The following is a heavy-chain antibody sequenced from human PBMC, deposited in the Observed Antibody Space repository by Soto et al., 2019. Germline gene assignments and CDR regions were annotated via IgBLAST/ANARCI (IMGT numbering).Heavy chain of an antibody. Sequence: SETLSLTCTVSGGSISSYYWSWIRQPPGKGLEWIGYIYYSGSTNYNPSLKSRVTISVDTSKNQFSLKLSSVTAADTAVYYCARAFRSYYDILTGYYDVNWFAPWGQGTLVTVSS. CDR2: IYYSGST. CDR3: ARAFRSYYDILTGYYDVNWFAP. V-gene: IGHV4-59*01. J-gene: IGHJ5*02. CDR1: GGSISSYY. D-gene: IGHD3-9*01.